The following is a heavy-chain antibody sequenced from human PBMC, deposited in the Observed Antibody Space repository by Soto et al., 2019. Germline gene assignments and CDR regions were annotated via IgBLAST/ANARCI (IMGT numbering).Heavy chain of an antibody. Sequence: PSETLSLTCAVSGYSIGSGYYWGWIRQPPGNGLEWIASVYHSGSAHYNPSLTSRVTISVDTSKNQLSLRLTSVTAADTAVYYCARVHDYSNYFFDYWGQGTLVTVSS. CDR1: GYSIGSGYY. D-gene: IGHD4-4*01. CDR2: VYHSGSA. J-gene: IGHJ4*02. CDR3: ARVHDYSNYFFDY. V-gene: IGHV4-38-2*01.